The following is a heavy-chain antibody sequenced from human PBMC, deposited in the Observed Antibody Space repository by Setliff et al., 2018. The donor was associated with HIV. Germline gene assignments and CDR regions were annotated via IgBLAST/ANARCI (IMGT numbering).Heavy chain of an antibody. J-gene: IGHJ4*02. Sequence: PSETLSLTCAVHGGPLTDHYWNWIRQSPGKGLEWIGEINHSGRINCSPSLKSRVTVSVDTSKNQFSLKLSSVTAADTAVYYCARGYSSSYYFDYWGQGTLVTVSS. CDR3: ARGYSSSYYFDY. D-gene: IGHD6-13*01. CDR2: INHSGRI. V-gene: IGHV4-34*01. CDR1: GGPLTDHY.